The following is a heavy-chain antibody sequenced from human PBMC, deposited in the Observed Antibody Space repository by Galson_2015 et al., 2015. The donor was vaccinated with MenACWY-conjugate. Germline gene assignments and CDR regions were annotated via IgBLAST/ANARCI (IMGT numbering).Heavy chain of an antibody. CDR1: GFSLSTYEMC. CDR3: ARMHIVLDATDAFDI. V-gene: IGHV2-70*11. J-gene: IGHJ3*02. CDR2: LDWRDNK. D-gene: IGHD3-22*01. Sequence: PALVKPTQTLTLTCTFSGFSLSTYEMCIYRVRQPPGKALEWLARLDWRDNKYYTTSLKTRLTISKDTSTNQVVLTMTNVDPVDTATYYCARMHIVLDATDAFDIWGQGTMVTVSS.